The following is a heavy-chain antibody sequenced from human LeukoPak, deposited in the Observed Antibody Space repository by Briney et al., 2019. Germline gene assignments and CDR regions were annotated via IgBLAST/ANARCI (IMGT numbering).Heavy chain of an antibody. V-gene: IGHV4-59*01. CDR2: IYHSGST. J-gene: IGHJ4*02. CDR3: ATAVAGRFDS. CDR1: GGSISSYY. D-gene: IGHD6-19*01. Sequence: PSETLSLTCTVSGGSISSYYWSWIRQPPGKGLEWIGYIYHSGSTYYNPSLKSRVTISVDTSKNQFSLKLSSVTAADTAVYYCATAVAGRFDSWGQGTLVTVSS.